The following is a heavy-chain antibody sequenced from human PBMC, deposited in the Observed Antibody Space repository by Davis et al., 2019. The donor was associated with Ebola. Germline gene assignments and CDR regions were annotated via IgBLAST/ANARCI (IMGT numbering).Heavy chain of an antibody. V-gene: IGHV3-74*01. J-gene: IGHJ4*02. CDR3: ARDETWSGPTDY. CDR2: ITNDGRTT. D-gene: IGHD3-3*01. CDR1: GFTFNTYW. Sequence: PGGSLRLSCAASGFTFNTYWMHWVRLVPGKGLVWVSRITNDGRTTYYADSVKGRFTISRDNAKNSLYLQMNSLRAEDTAVYYCARDETWSGPTDYWGQGTLVTVSS.